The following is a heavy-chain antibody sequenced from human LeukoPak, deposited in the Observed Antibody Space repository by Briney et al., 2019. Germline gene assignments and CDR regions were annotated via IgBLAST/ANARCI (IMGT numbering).Heavy chain of an antibody. J-gene: IGHJ6*03. CDR2: IYSGGST. D-gene: IGHD5-24*01. Sequence: GGSLRLSCAASGFTVSSNYMSWVRQAPGKGLEWVSVIYSGGSTYYADSVKGRFTISRDNSKNTLSLQMNSLRAEDTAVYHCAKASQLRYYYMDVWGKGTTVTVSS. V-gene: IGHV3-53*01. CDR1: GFTVSSNY. CDR3: AKASQLRYYYMDV.